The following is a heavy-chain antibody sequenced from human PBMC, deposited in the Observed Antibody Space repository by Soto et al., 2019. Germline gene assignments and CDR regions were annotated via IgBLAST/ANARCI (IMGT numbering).Heavy chain of an antibody. Sequence: QVQLVQSGAEVKKPGASVKVSCKASGYTFTGYYMHWVRQAPGQGLEWMGWINPNSGGTTYAQQFQGWVTLTRDTSISPAYMELSRLRSDDTAVYYFARGGYCRSTSCYGYYMDVWGKGTTLTVSS. J-gene: IGHJ6*03. CDR2: INPNSGGT. D-gene: IGHD2-2*01. V-gene: IGHV1-2*04. CDR1: GYTFTGYY. CDR3: ARGGYCRSTSCYGYYMDV.